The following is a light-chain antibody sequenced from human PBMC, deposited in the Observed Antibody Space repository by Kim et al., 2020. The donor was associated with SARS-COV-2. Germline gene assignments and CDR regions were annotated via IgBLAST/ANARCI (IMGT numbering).Light chain of an antibody. J-gene: IGLJ2*01. Sequence: LVLTQSPSASASLGASVNLTCTLSSGHSSYAIAWHQQQPEKGPRYLMKLNSDGSHSKGDGIPDRFSGSSSGAERYLTISSLQSEDEADYYCQTWGTGIRLFGGGTPLTVL. CDR2: LNSDGSH. CDR3: QTWGTGIRL. CDR1: SGHSSYA. V-gene: IGLV4-69*01.